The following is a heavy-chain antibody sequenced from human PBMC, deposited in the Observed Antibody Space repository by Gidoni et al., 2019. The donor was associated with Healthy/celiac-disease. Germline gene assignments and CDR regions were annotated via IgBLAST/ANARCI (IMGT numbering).Heavy chain of an antibody. Sequence: SVKVSCKASGYTFTSYAMHWVRQAPGQRLEWMGWINAGNGNTKYSQKFQGRVTITRDTSASTAYMELSSLRSEDTAVYYCARDYNALIVVVPAAMGYWGQGTLVTVSS. CDR1: GYTFTSYA. CDR3: ARDYNALIVVVPAAMGY. CDR2: INAGNGNT. V-gene: IGHV1-3*01. J-gene: IGHJ4*02. D-gene: IGHD2-2*01.